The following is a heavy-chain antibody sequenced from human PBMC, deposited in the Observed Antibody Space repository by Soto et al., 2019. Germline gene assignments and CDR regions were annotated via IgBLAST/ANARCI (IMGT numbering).Heavy chain of an antibody. CDR1: GFTFSSYA. CDR3: AKLHSPASYDTPGY. CDR2: ISGSGGST. V-gene: IGHV3-23*01. Sequence: GGSLRLSCAASGFTFSSYAMSWVRQAPGKGLEWVAAISGSGGSTYYADSVKGRFTISGDNSKNTLYLQMNSLRAEDTAVYYCAKLHSPASYDTPGYWGQGTLVTVSS. J-gene: IGHJ4*02. D-gene: IGHD5-12*01.